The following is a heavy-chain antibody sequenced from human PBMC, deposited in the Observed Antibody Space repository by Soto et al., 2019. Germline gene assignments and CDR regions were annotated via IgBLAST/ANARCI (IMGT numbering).Heavy chain of an antibody. D-gene: IGHD2-15*01. CDR2: INPSGGST. J-gene: IGHJ5*02. CDR3: ASGSGGCSGGSCYSGWFDP. V-gene: IGHV1-46*01. CDR1: GYTFTSYY. Sequence: ASVKVSCKASGYTFTSYYMHWVRQAPGQGLEWMGIINPSGGSTSYAQKFQGRVTMTRDTSTSTVYMELSSLRSEDTAVYYCASGSGGCSGGSCYSGWFDPWGQGTLVTAPQ.